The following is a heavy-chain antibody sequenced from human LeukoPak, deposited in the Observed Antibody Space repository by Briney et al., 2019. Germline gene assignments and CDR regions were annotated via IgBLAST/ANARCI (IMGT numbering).Heavy chain of an antibody. CDR3: TTRACHAGGCSSSFYYYYGLHF. J-gene: IGHJ6*02. Sequence: ASVKVSCKASGNSISNYAVSWVRQAPGQGFEWMGGIIPIFGTADYTQKFQGRVTITADQSTSTTYMALSSLKSEDTATYYCTTRACHAGGCSSSFYYYYGLHFWGQGTTVSVSS. V-gene: IGHV1-69*13. CDR2: IIPIFGTA. D-gene: IGHD3-16*01. CDR1: GNSISNYA.